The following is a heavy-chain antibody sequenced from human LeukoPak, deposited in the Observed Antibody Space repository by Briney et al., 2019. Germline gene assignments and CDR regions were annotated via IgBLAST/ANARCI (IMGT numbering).Heavy chain of an antibody. CDR2: IYNSANT. D-gene: IGHD3-22*01. Sequence: PSETLSLTCSVSGDSISSPYWSWIRQPPGKGLEWIGHIYNSANTNNNPSLQSRATTSVDTSKSQCSLQLTSVSAADTAVCYCARRFSSRSDGNGYYYGHDAFDVWGQGTLVTVSS. J-gene: IGHJ3*01. CDR1: GDSISSPY. V-gene: IGHV4-59*08. CDR3: ARRFSSRSDGNGYYYGHDAFDV.